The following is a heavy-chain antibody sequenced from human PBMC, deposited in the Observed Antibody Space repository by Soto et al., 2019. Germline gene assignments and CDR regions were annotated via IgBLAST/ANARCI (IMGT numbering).Heavy chain of an antibody. V-gene: IGHV2-5*02. Sequence: QITLKESGPTLVKPTQTLTLTCTFSGFSLITSGVGVGWIRQPPGKALEWLALIYWDDDKRYSPSLKSRLTITKDTSKNQVVLTMTNMDPVDTATYYCAHRRILWFGDKGFAYWGQGTLVTVSS. D-gene: IGHD3-10*01. J-gene: IGHJ4*02. CDR2: IYWDDDK. CDR1: GFSLITSGVG. CDR3: AHRRILWFGDKGFAY.